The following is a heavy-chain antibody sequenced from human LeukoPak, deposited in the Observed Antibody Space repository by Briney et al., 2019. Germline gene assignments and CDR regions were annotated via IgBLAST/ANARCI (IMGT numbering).Heavy chain of an antibody. CDR1: GYTFTSYG. D-gene: IGHD3-10*01. J-gene: IGHJ3*02. Sequence: ASVKVSCKASGYTFTSYGISWVRQAPGQGLEWMGWISAYNGNTNYAQKLQGRVTMTTDTSTSTAYMELRSLRSDDTAVYYCARGSPITMVRGVIIEDAFDIWGQGTMVTVSS. V-gene: IGHV1-18*01. CDR2: ISAYNGNT. CDR3: ARGSPITMVRGVIIEDAFDI.